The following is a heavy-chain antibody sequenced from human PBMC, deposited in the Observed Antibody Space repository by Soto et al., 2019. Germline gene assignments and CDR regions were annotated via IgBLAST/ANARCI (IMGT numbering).Heavy chain of an antibody. J-gene: IGHJ6*02. V-gene: IGHV3-53*01. CDR2: IYSGGST. Sequence: GGSLRLSCAASGFTVSSNYMSWVRQAPGKGLEWVSVIYSGGSTYYADSVKGRFTISRDNSKNTLYLQMNSLRAEDTAVYYCARDGAPIATMIGNYYYGMDVWGQGTTVTVSS. CDR3: ARDGAPIATMIGNYYYGMDV. CDR1: GFTVSSNY. D-gene: IGHD3-22*01.